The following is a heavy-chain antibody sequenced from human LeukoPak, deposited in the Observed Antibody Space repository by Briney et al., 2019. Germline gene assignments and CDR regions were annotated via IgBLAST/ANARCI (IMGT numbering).Heavy chain of an antibody. J-gene: IGHJ3*02. CDR2: MYYSGST. CDR3: ARHRGRGNYNAFDT. Sequence: KTSETLSLTCTVSGGSISSSSYYWGWIRQPPGKGLEWIGSMYYSGSTYYNPSLKSRVTISVDTSKNQFSLKLSSVTAADTTVYYCARHRGRGNYNAFDTWGQGTIVTVSS. D-gene: IGHD1-7*01. V-gene: IGHV4-39*01. CDR1: GGSISSSSYY.